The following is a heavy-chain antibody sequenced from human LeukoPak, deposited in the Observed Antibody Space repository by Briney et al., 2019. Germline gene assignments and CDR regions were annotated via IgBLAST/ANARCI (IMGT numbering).Heavy chain of an antibody. V-gene: IGHV4-39*07. Sequence: SETLSLTCTVSGGSISSSSYYWGWIRQPPGKELEWIGSIYYSGSTYYNPSLKSRVTISVDTSKNQFSLKLSSVTAADTAVYYCARDSGSSCNFDYWGQGTLVTVSS. CDR3: ARDSGSSCNFDY. D-gene: IGHD6-13*01. CDR2: IYYSGST. CDR1: GGSISSSSYY. J-gene: IGHJ4*02.